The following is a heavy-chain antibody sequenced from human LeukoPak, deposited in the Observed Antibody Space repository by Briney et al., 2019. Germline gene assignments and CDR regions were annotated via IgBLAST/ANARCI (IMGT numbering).Heavy chain of an antibody. CDR2: MNPSNGNT. Sequence: ASVKVSCKASGFTFTSYDINWVRQASGQGLEWMGWMNPSNGNTGYAQKFQGRVTMTRDTSISTAYMGLRDLRSEDTAVYYCVRDGEGVAISVNYWFDPWGQGTLVTVSS. V-gene: IGHV1-8*01. CDR1: GFTFTSYD. J-gene: IGHJ5*02. CDR3: VRDGEGVAISVNYWFDP. D-gene: IGHD3-10*01.